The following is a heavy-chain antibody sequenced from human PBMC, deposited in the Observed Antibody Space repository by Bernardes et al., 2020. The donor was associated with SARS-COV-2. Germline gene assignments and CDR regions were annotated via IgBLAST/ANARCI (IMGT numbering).Heavy chain of an antibody. V-gene: IGHV4-59*01. CDR1: GGSISSYY. CDR3: ATAPYSSGPYGMDV. Sequence: SETLSLTCTVSGGSISSYYWSWIRQPPGKGLEWIGYIYYSGSTNYNPSLKSRVTISVDTSKNQFSLKLSSVTAADTAVYYCATAPYSSGPYGMDVWGQGTTVTVS. J-gene: IGHJ6*02. CDR2: IYYSGST. D-gene: IGHD6-19*01.